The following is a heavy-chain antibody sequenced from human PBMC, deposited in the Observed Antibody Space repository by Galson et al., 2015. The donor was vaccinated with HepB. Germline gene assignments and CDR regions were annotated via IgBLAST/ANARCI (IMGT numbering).Heavy chain of an antibody. CDR2: INHSGST. Sequence: LSLTCAVYGGSFSGYYWSWIRQPPGKGLEWIGEINHSGSTNYNPSLKSRVTISVDTSKNQFSLKLSSVTAADTAVYYCARGAGRSSSYVYFQHWGQGTLVTVSS. CDR3: ARGAGRSSSYVYFQH. D-gene: IGHD6-13*01. J-gene: IGHJ1*01. V-gene: IGHV4-34*01. CDR1: GGSFSGYY.